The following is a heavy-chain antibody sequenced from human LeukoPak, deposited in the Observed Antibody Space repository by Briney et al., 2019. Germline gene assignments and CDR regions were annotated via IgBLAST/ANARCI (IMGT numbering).Heavy chain of an antibody. J-gene: IGHJ6*02. CDR2: INAGNGNT. CDR3: ARGHPPTYHDFWSGYYTGFYYYYGMDV. CDR1: GYTFTSYA. Sequence: ASVKVSCKASGYTFTSYAMHWVRQAPGQRLEWMGWINAGNGNTKYSQKFRGRVTMTRNTSISTAYMELSSLRSEDTAVYYCARGHPPTYHDFWSGYYTGFYYYYGMDVWGQGTTVTVSS. V-gene: IGHV1-3*01. D-gene: IGHD3-3*01.